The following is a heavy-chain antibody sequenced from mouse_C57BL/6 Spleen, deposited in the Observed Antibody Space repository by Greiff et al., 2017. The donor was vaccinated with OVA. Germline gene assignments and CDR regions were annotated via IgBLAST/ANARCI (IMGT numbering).Heavy chain of an antibody. J-gene: IGHJ1*03. CDR1: GYTFTSYW. CDR3: ARGGRARYFDV. D-gene: IGHD1-1*01. Sequence: QVQLQQSGAELVRPGSSVKLSCKASGYTFTSYWMHWVKQRPIQGLEWIGNIDPSDSETHYNQKFKDKATLTVDKSSSTAYMQLSSLTSEDSAVYYCARGGRARYFDVWGTGTTVTVSS. CDR2: IDPSDSET. V-gene: IGHV1-52*01.